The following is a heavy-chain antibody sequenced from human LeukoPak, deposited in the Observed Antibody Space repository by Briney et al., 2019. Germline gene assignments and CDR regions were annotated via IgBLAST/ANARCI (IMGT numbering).Heavy chain of an antibody. CDR2: ISGSGGST. Sequence: KPGGSLRLSCAASGFTFSSYAMSWVRQAPGKGLEWVSAISGSGGSTYYADSVKGRFTISRDNSKNTLYLQMNSLRAEDTAAYYCARGQQPNYYYYMDVWGKGTTVTVSS. J-gene: IGHJ6*03. CDR1: GFTFSSYA. D-gene: IGHD6-13*01. CDR3: ARGQQPNYYYYMDV. V-gene: IGHV3-23*01.